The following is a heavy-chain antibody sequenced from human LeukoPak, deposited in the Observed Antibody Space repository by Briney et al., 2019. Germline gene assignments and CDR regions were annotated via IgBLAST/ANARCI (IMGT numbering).Heavy chain of an antibody. V-gene: IGHV3-15*01. Sequence: PGGSLRLSCAASGFTFSNAWMSWVRQAPGKGLEWVGHIKSKTDGGTTDSAAPVKGRFTISRDDSKNTLYLQMNSLKIEDTAVYYCTTVEAGAYSAYPCYFDYWGQGTLVTVSS. D-gene: IGHD5-12*01. CDR2: IKSKTDGGTT. J-gene: IGHJ4*02. CDR3: TTVEAGAYSAYPCYFDY. CDR1: GFTFSNAW.